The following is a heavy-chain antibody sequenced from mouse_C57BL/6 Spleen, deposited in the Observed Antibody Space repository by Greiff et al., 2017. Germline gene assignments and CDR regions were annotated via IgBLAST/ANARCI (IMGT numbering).Heavy chain of an antibody. CDR2: SRNKANDYTT. CDR1: GFTFSDFY. J-gene: IGHJ4*01. Sequence: EVHLVESGGGLVQSGRSLRLSCATSGFTFSDFYMEWVRQAPGKGLEWIAASRNKANDYTTEYSASVKGRFIVSRDTSQSILYLQMNALRAEDTAIYYCARDYYGMDYWGQGTSVTVSS. V-gene: IGHV7-1*01. CDR3: ARDYYGMDY.